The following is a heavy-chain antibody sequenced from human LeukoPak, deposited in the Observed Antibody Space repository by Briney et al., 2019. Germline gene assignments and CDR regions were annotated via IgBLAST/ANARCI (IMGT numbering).Heavy chain of an antibody. J-gene: IGHJ5*02. CDR3: ARETGDYYGSGSYYWFDP. CDR1: GGSISSYY. Sequence: PSETLSLTCTVSGGSISSYYWSWIRQPPGKGLEWIGYIYYSGSTNYNPSLKSRVTISVDTSKNQFSLKLSSVTAADTAVYYCARETGDYYGSGSYYWFDPWGQGTLVTVSS. V-gene: IGHV4-59*01. D-gene: IGHD3-10*01. CDR2: IYYSGST.